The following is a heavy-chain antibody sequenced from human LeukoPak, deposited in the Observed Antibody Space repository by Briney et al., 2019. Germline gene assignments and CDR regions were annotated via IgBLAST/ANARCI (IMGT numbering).Heavy chain of an antibody. V-gene: IGHV4-59*08. CDR3: ARYDCSGGSCYSFAAFDI. Sequence: PSETLSLTCTVSGGSLSSYYWSWIRQPPGKGLEWMGYIYYSGSTTYNPSLKSRVTISVDTSKTQFSLKLSSVTAADTAIYYCARYDCSGGSCYSFAAFDIWGQGTMVTVSS. J-gene: IGHJ3*02. CDR2: IYYSGST. D-gene: IGHD2-15*01. CDR1: GGSLSSYY.